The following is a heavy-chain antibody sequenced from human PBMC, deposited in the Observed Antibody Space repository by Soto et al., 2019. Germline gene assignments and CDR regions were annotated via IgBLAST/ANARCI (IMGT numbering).Heavy chain of an antibody. Sequence: SETLSLTCTVSGGSISSYYWSWIRQPPGKGLEWIGYIFYSGSTNYNPSLKSRVTISVDTSKNQFSLKLSSVTAADTAVYYCAREITDWFDPWGQGTLVTVSS. CDR2: IFYSGST. CDR1: GGSISSYY. CDR3: AREITDWFDP. V-gene: IGHV4-59*01. J-gene: IGHJ5*02.